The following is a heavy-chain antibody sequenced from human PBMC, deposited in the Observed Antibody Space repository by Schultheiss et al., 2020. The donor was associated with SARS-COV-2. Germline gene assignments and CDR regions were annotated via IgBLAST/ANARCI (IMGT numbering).Heavy chain of an antibody. V-gene: IGHV4-59*06. Sequence: SETLSLTCAVYGGSFSGYYWSWIRQSAGKGLEWIGYIYYSGSTYYNPSLKSRVTISVDTSKNQFSLKLSSVTAADTAVYYCARSTYYYGSGSYYGGWYFDLWGRGTLVTVSS. J-gene: IGHJ2*01. CDR2: IYYSGST. CDR3: ARSTYYYGSGSYYGGWYFDL. D-gene: IGHD3-10*01. CDR1: GGSFSGYY.